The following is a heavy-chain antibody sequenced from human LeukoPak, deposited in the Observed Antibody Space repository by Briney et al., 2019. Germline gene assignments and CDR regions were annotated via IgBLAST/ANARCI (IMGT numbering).Heavy chain of an antibody. Sequence: PGGSLRLSCAASGFTFSSYGMHWVRQAPGKGLEGVAFIRYDGTNKYYAESVKGRFTISRDNAKNTLYVQMNSLRAEDTAVYYCAKGNYYDSSAYNWFDPWGQGTLVTVSS. D-gene: IGHD3-22*01. CDR3: AKGNYYDSSAYNWFDP. V-gene: IGHV3-30*02. J-gene: IGHJ5*02. CDR2: IRYDGTNK. CDR1: GFTFSSYG.